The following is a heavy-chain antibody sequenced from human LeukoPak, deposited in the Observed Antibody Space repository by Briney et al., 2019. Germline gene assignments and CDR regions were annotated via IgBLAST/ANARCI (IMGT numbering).Heavy chain of an antibody. D-gene: IGHD3-22*01. CDR2: IVVGSGNT. V-gene: IGHV1-58*01. CDR3: ARVKWERDYYDSSGYSGGYYFDY. J-gene: IGHJ4*02. Sequence: GTSVKVSCKASGFTFTSSAVQWVRQARGQRLEWIGWIVVGSGNTNYAQKFQERVTITRDMSTSTAYMELSSLRSEDTAVYYCARVKWERDYYDSSGYSGGYYFDYWGQGTLVTVSS. CDR1: GFTFTSSA.